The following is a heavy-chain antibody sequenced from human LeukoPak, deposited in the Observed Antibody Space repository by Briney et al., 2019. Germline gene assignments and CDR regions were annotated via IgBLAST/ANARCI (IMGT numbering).Heavy chain of an antibody. Sequence: PSETLSLTCTVSGGSISSYYWSWIRQPPGKGLEWIGYIYYSGSTNYNPSLKSRVTISVDASKNQFSLKLSSVTAADTAVYYCARMKQWPGGDYWGQGTLVTVSS. V-gene: IGHV4-59*01. CDR2: IYYSGST. CDR3: ARMKQWPGGDY. J-gene: IGHJ4*02. D-gene: IGHD6-19*01. CDR1: GGSISSYY.